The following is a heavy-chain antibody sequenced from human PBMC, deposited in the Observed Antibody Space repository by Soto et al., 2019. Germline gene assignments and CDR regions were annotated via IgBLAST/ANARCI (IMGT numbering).Heavy chain of an antibody. J-gene: IGHJ3*02. CDR1: GFTVSDYH. CDR2: INYSGDTI. Sequence: QGQLVQSGGGWVKPGGSLSLSCAASGFTVSDYHMIWIRQAPGNGLELVSYINYSGDTIYYLASLNGRITISRDNAKNSLFLQMNTLRAEDTAVYYCAREPHGFLELSSVFAFDIWGQGTMVTVAS. D-gene: IGHD3-3*01. V-gene: IGHV3-11*01. CDR3: AREPHGFLELSSVFAFDI.